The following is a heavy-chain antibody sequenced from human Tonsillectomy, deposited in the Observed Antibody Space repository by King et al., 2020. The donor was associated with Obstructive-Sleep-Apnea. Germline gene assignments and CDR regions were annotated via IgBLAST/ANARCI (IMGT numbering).Heavy chain of an antibody. Sequence: VQLVQSGAEVKKPGSSVKVSCKASGGTFSSYAISWVRQAPGQGLEWMGGIIPILGIANYAQKFQGRVTITADKSTSTAYMELSSLRSEDTAVYYCARGRYNWNYVSGPAYYYYGMDVWGQGTTVTVSS. D-gene: IGHD1-7*01. CDR1: GGTFSSYA. CDR2: IIPILGIA. CDR3: ARGRYNWNYVSGPAYYYYGMDV. V-gene: IGHV1-69*04. J-gene: IGHJ6*02.